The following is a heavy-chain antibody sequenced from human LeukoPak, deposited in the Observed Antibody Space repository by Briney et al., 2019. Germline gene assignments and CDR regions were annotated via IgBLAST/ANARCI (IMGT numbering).Heavy chain of an antibody. CDR2: CSCDGSSK. D-gene: IGHD5-12*01. CDR3: ARGNGPESRYDYFLDY. J-gene: IGHJ4*02. CDR1: GRAFRSYA. V-gene: IGHV3-30-3*01. Sequence: GSLRLSWAASGRAFRSYAMHGARQAPGKGLEWVTLCSCDGSSKYYPDSVRGRCTISRDNSKNTLYLQMNSLRADDSALDYCARGNGPESRYDYFLDYWGQGPLVTVSS.